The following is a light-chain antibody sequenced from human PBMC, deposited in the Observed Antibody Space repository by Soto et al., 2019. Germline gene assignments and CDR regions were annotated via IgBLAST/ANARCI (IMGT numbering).Light chain of an antibody. Sequence: DIQLTQSPSFLSASVGDRVTITCRASQGISSYLAWYQQKPGKAPKLLIYAASTLQSGVPSRFSGSGSGTEFTLTISRLQPEDFATYYCQQLNSYPFFGPGTKVDI. CDR1: QGISSY. CDR3: QQLNSYPF. V-gene: IGKV1-9*01. CDR2: AAS. J-gene: IGKJ3*01.